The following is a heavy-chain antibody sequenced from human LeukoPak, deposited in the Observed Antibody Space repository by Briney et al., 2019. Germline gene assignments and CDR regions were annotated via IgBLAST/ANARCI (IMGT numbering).Heavy chain of an antibody. Sequence: GGSLRLSCAASGFTFSSYVMHWVRQAPGKGLEWVAIISYDGSNEYYADSVKGRFTISRDNSKNTLYLQMNSLRAADTAVYYCASRYCSGGSCWKYFDYWGQGTLVTVSS. D-gene: IGHD2-15*01. J-gene: IGHJ4*02. V-gene: IGHV3-30*04. CDR2: ISYDGSNE. CDR1: GFTFSSYV. CDR3: ASRYCSGGSCWKYFDY.